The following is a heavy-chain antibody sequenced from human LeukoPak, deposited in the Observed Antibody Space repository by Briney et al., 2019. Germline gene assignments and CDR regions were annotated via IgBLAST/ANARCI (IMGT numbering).Heavy chain of an antibody. J-gene: IGHJ4*02. V-gene: IGHV3-23*01. Sequence: PGGSLRLSCAASGFTFSNHAMAWVRQAPGKGLEWVSAIHSGGADTYYADSVKGRFTVSRDNSKNTLSLQMNSLRAEDTAVYYCAKGGGSITMIVVVINYFDYWGQGTLVTVSS. CDR2: IHSGGADT. CDR1: GFTFSNHA. D-gene: IGHD3-22*01. CDR3: AKGGGSITMIVVVINYFDY.